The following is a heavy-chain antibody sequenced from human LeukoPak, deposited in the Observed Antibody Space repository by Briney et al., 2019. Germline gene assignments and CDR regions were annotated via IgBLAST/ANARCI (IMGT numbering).Heavy chain of an antibody. D-gene: IGHD3-10*01. J-gene: IGHJ5*02. CDR3: AKSESWFGEFVWFDP. Sequence: PGGSLRLSCAASGFTFSSYAMSWVRQAPGKGLEWVSAISGSGGSTYYADSVKGRFTISRGNSKNTLYLQMNSLRAEDTAVYYCAKSESWFGEFVWFDPWGQGTLVTVSS. CDR2: ISGSGGST. CDR1: GFTFSSYA. V-gene: IGHV3-23*01.